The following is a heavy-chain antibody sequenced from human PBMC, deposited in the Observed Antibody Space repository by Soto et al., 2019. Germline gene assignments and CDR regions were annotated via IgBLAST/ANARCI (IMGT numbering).Heavy chain of an antibody. CDR2: IIPIFGTA. V-gene: IGHV1-69*12. Sequence: QVQLVQSGAEVKKPGSSVKVSCKASGGTFSSYAINWVRQAPGQGLEWMGGIIPIFGTADYAKKFQGRVTITEEESTSTAEMELSSLRSEDTAVYYCVSRITVSPNYYCGMDVWGQGTRVTVPS. CDR3: VSRITVSPNYYCGMDV. J-gene: IGHJ6*02. CDR1: GGTFSSYA. D-gene: IGHD1-20*01.